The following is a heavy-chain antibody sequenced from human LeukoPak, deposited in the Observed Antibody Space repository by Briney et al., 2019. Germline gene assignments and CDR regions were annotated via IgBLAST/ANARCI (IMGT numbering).Heavy chain of an antibody. J-gene: IGHJ4*02. D-gene: IGHD3-16*01. CDR3: ARGIRSPLFDY. CDR2: INTYNGDT. Sequence: GASVKDSCKSTGYTFTHYGITWVRQAPGQGLAWMGWINTYNGDTKCAQKLQGRVTMTTDTSTSTAFMELRSLRSDDSAVYYCARGIRSPLFDYWGLGTLVTVSP. CDR1: GYTFTHYG. V-gene: IGHV1-18*01.